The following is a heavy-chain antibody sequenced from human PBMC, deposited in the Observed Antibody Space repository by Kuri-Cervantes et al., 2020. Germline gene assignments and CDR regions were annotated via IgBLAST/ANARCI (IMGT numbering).Heavy chain of an antibody. CDR2: LYTRGTT. CDR1: GGSIISHY. J-gene: IGHJ4*02. CDR3: ARGGVAGKYYFYY. Sequence: ESLKISCTVSGGSIISHYWSWLRHPAGERLEWIGRLYTRGTTTYNPSLKSRVTISLDRSMNQFSLKLSSVTAADTAVYYCARGGVAGKYYFYYWGQGTLVTVSS. V-gene: IGHV4-4*07. D-gene: IGHD6-19*01.